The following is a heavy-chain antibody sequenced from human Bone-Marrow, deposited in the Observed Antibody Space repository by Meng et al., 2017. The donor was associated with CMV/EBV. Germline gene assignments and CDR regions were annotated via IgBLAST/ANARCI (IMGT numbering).Heavy chain of an antibody. CDR2: IRYDGSNK. CDR1: GFTFSSYG. Sequence: GESLKISCAASGFTFSSYGMHWVRQAPGKGLEWVAFIRYDGSNKYYADSVKGRFTISRDNSKNTLYLQMNSLRAEDTAVYYCAKDRTPSTRIVGARGGGVDYWGQGTLVTGSS. D-gene: IGHD1-26*01. CDR3: AKDRTPSTRIVGARGGGVDY. J-gene: IGHJ4*02. V-gene: IGHV3-30*02.